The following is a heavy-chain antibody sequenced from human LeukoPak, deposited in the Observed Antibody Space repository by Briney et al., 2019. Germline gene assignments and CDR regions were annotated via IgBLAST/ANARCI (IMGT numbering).Heavy chain of an antibody. CDR2: IYYTGST. V-gene: IGHV4-39*07. J-gene: IGHJ4*02. Sequence: SETLSLTCTVSGGSITSSSYYWGWIRQPPGKGPEWIGSIYYTGSTNYNPSLKSRVAISVDTSKNQFSLKLSSVTAADTAVYYCASGDLESSSWYLHFDYWGQGTLVTVSS. D-gene: IGHD6-13*01. CDR3: ASGDLESSSWYLHFDY. CDR1: GGSITSSSYY.